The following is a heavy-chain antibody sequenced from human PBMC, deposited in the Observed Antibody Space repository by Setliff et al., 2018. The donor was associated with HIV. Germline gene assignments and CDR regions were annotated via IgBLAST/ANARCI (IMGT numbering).Heavy chain of an antibody. CDR1: GHTFTNYD. J-gene: IGHJ6*03. D-gene: IGHD1-7*01. V-gene: IGHV1-8*01. CDR3: ARNSKNWNYPVEYYDYYMDV. Sequence: ASVKVSCKPPGHTFTNYDIHWMRRAPGQGLEWMGWMNPNSGVSGYALKFHDRVTMTRDTSITTLYMELSSVSAADTAVYYCARNSKNWNYPVEYYDYYMDVWGTGTTVTV. CDR2: MNPNSGVS.